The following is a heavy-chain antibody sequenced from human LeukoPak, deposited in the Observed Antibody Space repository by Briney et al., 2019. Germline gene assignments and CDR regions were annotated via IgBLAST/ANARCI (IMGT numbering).Heavy chain of an antibody. CDR1: GFTFSSYA. Sequence: GGSLRLSCAASGFTFSSYAMSWVRQAPGKGLEWVSAISGSGGSTYYADSVKGRFTISRDNSKNTLYLQMNSLRAEDTAVYYCAKSPRGYCSGGSCYVYWGQGTLVTVSS. V-gene: IGHV3-23*01. J-gene: IGHJ4*02. D-gene: IGHD2-15*01. CDR2: ISGSGGST. CDR3: AKSPRGYCSGGSCYVY.